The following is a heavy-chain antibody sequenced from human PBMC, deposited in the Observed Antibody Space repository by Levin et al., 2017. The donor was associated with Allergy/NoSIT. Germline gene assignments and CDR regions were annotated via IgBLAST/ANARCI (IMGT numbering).Heavy chain of an antibody. CDR1: GFTFRSSG. CDR2: IWYDGSNK. D-gene: IGHD3-10*01. J-gene: IGHJ4*02. V-gene: IGHV3-33*01. Sequence: LSLTCAASGFTFRSSGMHWVRQAPGKGLEWVAVIWYDGSNKYYADSVKGRFTISRDNSKNTLYLQMNSLRAEDTAVYYCARAESWGQGTLVTVSS. CDR3: ARAES.